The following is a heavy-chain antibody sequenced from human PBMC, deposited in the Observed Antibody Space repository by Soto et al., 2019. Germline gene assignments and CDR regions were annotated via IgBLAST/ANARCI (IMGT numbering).Heavy chain of an antibody. V-gene: IGHV3-30*18. CDR3: VKTGTPLYGPGRSWFDP. J-gene: IGHJ5*02. D-gene: IGHD3-10*01. CDR2: ISYEGSIQ. CDR1: GFTFSSYG. Sequence: PGGSLRLSCAASGFTFSSYGMHWGRQAPGKGLEWVAVISYEGSIQYYADSVKGRFTISRDNSKNTLYLQMNSLRDEDTAVYYCVKTGTPLYGPGRSWFDPWGQGTLVTVSS.